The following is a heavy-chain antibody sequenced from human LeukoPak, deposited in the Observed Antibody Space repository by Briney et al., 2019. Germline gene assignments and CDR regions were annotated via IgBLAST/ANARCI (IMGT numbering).Heavy chain of an antibody. Sequence: QPGGSLRLSCAASGFTFSHYSMNWVRQAPGEGLEWVSYISSSSTIIYYADSVKGRFTISRDNAKNSLYLQMNSLRDEDTAVYYCARWFTSGRGFFDYWGQGILVTVSS. CDR3: ARWFTSGRGFFDY. D-gene: IGHD6-19*01. CDR1: GFTFSHYS. V-gene: IGHV3-48*02. CDR2: ISSSSTII. J-gene: IGHJ4*02.